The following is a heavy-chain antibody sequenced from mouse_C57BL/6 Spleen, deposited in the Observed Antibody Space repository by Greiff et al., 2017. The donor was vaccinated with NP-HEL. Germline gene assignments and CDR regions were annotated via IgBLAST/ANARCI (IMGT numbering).Heavy chain of an antibody. J-gene: IGHJ3*01. CDR1: GYTFTSYW. D-gene: IGHD2-3*01. V-gene: IGHV1-53*01. Sequence: QVQLQQPGTELVKPGASVKLSCKASGYTFTSYWMHWVKQRPGQGLEWIGNINPSNGGTNYNEKLKSKATLTVDKSSSTAYMQLSSLTSEDSAVYYCARDDGYSAWFAYWGQGTLVTVSA. CDR3: ARDDGYSAWFAY. CDR2: INPSNGGT.